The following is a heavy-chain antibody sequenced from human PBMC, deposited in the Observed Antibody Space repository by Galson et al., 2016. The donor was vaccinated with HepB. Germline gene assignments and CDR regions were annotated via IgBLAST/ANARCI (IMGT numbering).Heavy chain of an antibody. CDR1: GYTFTSYY. J-gene: IGHJ4*02. D-gene: IGHD4-17*01. Sequence: SVKVSCKAFGYTFTSYYMNWVRQAPGQGLEWMGIINPSGGSTSYAQKFQGRVTMTRDTSTSTVYMELGSLRSEDTAVYFCARDGDEYGDFASRYFDYWGQGTLVTVSS. CDR3: ARDGDEYGDFASRYFDY. CDR2: INPSGGST. V-gene: IGHV1-46*01.